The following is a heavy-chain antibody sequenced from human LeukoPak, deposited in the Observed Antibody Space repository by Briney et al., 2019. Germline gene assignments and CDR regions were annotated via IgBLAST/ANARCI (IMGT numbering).Heavy chain of an antibody. D-gene: IGHD6-19*01. V-gene: IGHV4-59*08. CDR2: VYYTGRT. J-gene: IGHJ3*01. CDR1: DGSITGYY. CDR3: ARHIPVSYDAFDL. Sequence: SETLSLTCTVSDGSITGYYWSWIRQPPGKGLEWIAYVYYTGRTLYNPSLESRVTISVDTSKTQFSLKLTSVTAADTAVYYCARHIPVSYDAFDLWGRGTTVTVSS.